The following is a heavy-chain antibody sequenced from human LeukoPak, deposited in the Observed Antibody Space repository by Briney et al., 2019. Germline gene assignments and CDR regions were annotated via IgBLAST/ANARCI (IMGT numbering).Heavy chain of an antibody. CDR2: IYHSGST. CDR1: GGSISSGGYS. J-gene: IGHJ5*02. Sequence: SQTLSLTCAVSGGSISSGGYSWSWIRQPPGKGLEWIGYIYHSGSTYYNPSLKSRVTISVDRSKNQFSLKLSSVTAADTAVYYCATFNGSGSPFDPWGQGTLVTVSS. CDR3: ATFNGSGSPFDP. D-gene: IGHD3-10*01. V-gene: IGHV4-30-2*01.